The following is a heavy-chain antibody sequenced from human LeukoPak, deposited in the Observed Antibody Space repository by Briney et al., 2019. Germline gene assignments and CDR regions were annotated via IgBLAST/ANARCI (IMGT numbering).Heavy chain of an antibody. CDR2: INPGGSSI. Sequence: GGSLRLSCAASGFTFSSYWMHWVRQVPGKGLVWVARINPGGSSITYADSVKGRFTTSRDNAKNTLYLQMDSLRAEGTGVYYCARSNQADDYWGQGTLVTVSS. J-gene: IGHJ4*02. V-gene: IGHV3-74*01. CDR1: GFTFSSYW. CDR3: ARSNQADDY. D-gene: IGHD1-14*01.